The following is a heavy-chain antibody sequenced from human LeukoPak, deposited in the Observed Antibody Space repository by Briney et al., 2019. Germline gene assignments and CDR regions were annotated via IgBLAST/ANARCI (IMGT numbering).Heavy chain of an antibody. CDR1: GFTFSSYS. V-gene: IGHV3-21*01. J-gene: IGHJ4*02. CDR2: IGSSTSYI. Sequence: EGSLRLSCAASGFTFSSYSMNWIRQAPGKGLEWVSSIGSSTSYIYYADSVKGRFTISKDNAKNSLYLQMNSLRAEDTAVYYCARAGGSTVSHSDYWGQGTLVTVSS. CDR3: ARAGGSTVSHSDY. D-gene: IGHD4-17*01.